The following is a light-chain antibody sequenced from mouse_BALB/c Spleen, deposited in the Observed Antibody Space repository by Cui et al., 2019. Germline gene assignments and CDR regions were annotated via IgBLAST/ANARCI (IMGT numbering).Light chain of an antibody. CDR1: SSVSSSY. CDR2: STS. V-gene: IGKV4-74*01. Sequence: QIVLTQSPAIMSASLGERVTMTCTASSSVSSSYLYWYQQKPGSSPKLLIYSTSNLVSGVPARFSGSGSGTSYSLTISSMEAEDAVTYYCHQYHRSPYTFGGGTKLEIK. J-gene: IGKJ2*01. CDR3: HQYHRSPYT.